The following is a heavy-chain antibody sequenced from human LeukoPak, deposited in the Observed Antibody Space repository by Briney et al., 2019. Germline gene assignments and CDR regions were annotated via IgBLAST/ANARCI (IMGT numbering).Heavy chain of an antibody. V-gene: IGHV4-39*07. CDR1: GGSISSSSYY. D-gene: IGHD2-2*03. CDR3: ASGYCSSTSCYVSGYYFDY. Sequence: SETLSLTCTVSGGSISSSSYYWGWIRQPPGKGLEWIGSIYYSGSTYYNPSLKSRVTISVDTSKNQFSLKLSSVTAADTAVYYCASGYCSSTSCYVSGYYFDYWGQGTLVTVSS. CDR2: IYYSGST. J-gene: IGHJ4*02.